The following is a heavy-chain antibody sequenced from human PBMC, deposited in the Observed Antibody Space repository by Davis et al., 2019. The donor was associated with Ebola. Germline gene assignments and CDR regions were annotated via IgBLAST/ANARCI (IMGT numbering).Heavy chain of an antibody. Sequence: PGGSLRLSCAASGFTFSTFWMHWVRQAPGKGLVWVSRINGDGSTTSYADSVKGRFTISRDNAKNTLYLQMDSLRAEDTAVYYCATYMEGGNFGYFDNWGQGTLVTVSS. V-gene: IGHV3-74*01. D-gene: IGHD4-23*01. CDR1: GFTFSTFW. J-gene: IGHJ4*02. CDR2: INGDGSTT. CDR3: ATYMEGGNFGYFDN.